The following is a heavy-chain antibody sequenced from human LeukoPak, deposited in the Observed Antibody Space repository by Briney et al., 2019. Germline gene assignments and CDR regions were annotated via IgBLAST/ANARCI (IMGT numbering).Heavy chain of an antibody. CDR1: GVTFSSYG. Sequence: PGGSLRLSCAASGVTFSSYGMHWVRQAPGKGLEWVAFIRYDGSNKYYADSVKGRFTISRDNSKNTLYLQMNSLRAEDTAVYYSAKDLRITMIVVASNPDYWGQGTLVTVSS. CDR2: IRYDGSNK. V-gene: IGHV3-30*02. D-gene: IGHD3-22*01. CDR3: AKDLRITMIVVASNPDY. J-gene: IGHJ4*02.